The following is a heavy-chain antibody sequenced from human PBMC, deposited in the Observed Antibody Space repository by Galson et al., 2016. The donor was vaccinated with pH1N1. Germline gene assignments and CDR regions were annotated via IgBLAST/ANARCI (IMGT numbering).Heavy chain of an antibody. J-gene: IGHJ4*02. V-gene: IGHV3-48*04. D-gene: IGHD5-18*01. CDR2: INSRGTST. CDR1: GFTFSGYS. CDR3: ARDLSGFTYGYMSSYFDL. Sequence: SLRLSCAGSGFTFSGYSMDWVRQAPGRGPEWISYINSRGTSTIYSESVKGRFTVSRDNGQNSLYLEMNTLRVEDTAVCYCARDLSGFTYGYMSSYFDLWGQGALVIVSP.